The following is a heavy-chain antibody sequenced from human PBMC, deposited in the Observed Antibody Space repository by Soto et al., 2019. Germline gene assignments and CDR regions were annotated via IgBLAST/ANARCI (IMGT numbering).Heavy chain of an antibody. J-gene: IGHJ4*02. CDR3: ARAVIAVAGMGNRIDY. CDR1: GYTFTSYG. Sequence: QVQLVQSGAEVKKPGASVKVSCKASGYTFTSYGISWVRQAPGQGLEWMGWISAYNGNTNYAQKLQGRVTMTTDTPTSKAYMELRSLRSDDTAVYYWARAVIAVAGMGNRIDYWGQGTLVTVSS. CDR2: ISAYNGNT. D-gene: IGHD6-19*01. V-gene: IGHV1-18*01.